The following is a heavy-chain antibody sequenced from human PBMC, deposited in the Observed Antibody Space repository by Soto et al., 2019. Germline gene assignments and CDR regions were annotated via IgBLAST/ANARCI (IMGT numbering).Heavy chain of an antibody. CDR2: INADGSVT. Sequence: PGGSLRLSCTASGLTFSSSWIHWVRQAPGKGLEWVSRINADGSVTNYADSVKGRFTVSRDNAKNTLYLQMNSLRAEDTAVYFCATAGSYRFDYWGQGTLVTVSS. J-gene: IGHJ4*02. V-gene: IGHV3-74*01. CDR1: GLTFSSSW. D-gene: IGHD3-10*01. CDR3: ATAGSYRFDY.